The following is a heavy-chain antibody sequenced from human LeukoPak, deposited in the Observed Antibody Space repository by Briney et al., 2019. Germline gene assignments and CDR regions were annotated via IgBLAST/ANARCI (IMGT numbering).Heavy chain of an antibody. V-gene: IGHV1-8*01. D-gene: IGHD3-3*01. CDR1: GYTFTSYD. CDR3: ARSKADYDFWSGYYLPRGPDI. CDR2: MNPNSGNT. J-gene: IGHJ3*02. Sequence: ASVKVSCKASGYTFTSYDINWVRPATGQGLEWMGWMNPNSGNTGYAQKFQGRVTMTGNTSISTAYMELSSLRSEDTAVYYCARSKADYDFWSGYYLPRGPDIWGQGTMVTVSS.